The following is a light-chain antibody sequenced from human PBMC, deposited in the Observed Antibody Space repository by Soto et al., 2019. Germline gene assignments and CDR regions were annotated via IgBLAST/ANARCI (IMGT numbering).Light chain of an antibody. CDR3: ASWDDSRKGVV. J-gene: IGLJ2*01. CDR2: SND. Sequence: QTVVTQPPSASGTPGQRVTISCSGSSSNIGSNTVTWYQHLPGTAPKLLIYSNDQRPSGVPDRFSGSESGTSASLAISGLQSEDEADYYCASWDDSRKGVVFGGGTKVTVL. CDR1: SSNIGSNT. V-gene: IGLV1-44*01.